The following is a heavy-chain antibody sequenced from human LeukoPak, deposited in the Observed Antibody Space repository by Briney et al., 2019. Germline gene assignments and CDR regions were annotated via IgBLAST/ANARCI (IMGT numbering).Heavy chain of an antibody. J-gene: IGHJ5*02. CDR3: TRGRGAYGWFDP. D-gene: IGHD3-10*01. CDR2: ISSDGSNT. V-gene: IGHV3-74*01. Sequence: GGSLRLSCAASGFTVSSFWMHWVRKAPGKGLVWVSRISSDGSNTYYANSVKGRFTISRDTAMNTLYLHMHSLREEDTADYYCTRGRGAYGWFDPWGQGTQVTVSS. CDR1: GFTVSSFW.